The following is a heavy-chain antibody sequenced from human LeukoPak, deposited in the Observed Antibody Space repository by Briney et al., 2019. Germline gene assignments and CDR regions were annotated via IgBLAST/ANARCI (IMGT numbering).Heavy chain of an antibody. Sequence: PGGSLRLSCAASGFTFSGSAIHWVRQSSGKRLEWVGQIDKKDKGYATATAYAASVKGRFTISRDDSINTAYLQMKSLKTEDTALCTRDSGTYNWFDPWGQGTLVTVSS. V-gene: IGHV3-73*01. D-gene: IGHD1-26*01. CDR3: DSGTYNWFDP. CDR1: GFTFSGSA. J-gene: IGHJ5*02. CDR2: IDKKDKGYATAT.